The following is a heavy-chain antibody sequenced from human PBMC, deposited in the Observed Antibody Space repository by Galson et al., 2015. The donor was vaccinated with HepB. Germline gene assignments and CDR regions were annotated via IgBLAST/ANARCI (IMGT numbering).Heavy chain of an antibody. Sequence: SVKVSCKVSGYTFSSYSITWVRQAPGQGLEWMGWISAYNRKTNYAQKFQGRVTMTTDTSTSTAYMELRRLRSDDTAVYYCARGGFVVGVAVIQNNWFGPWSRGTLVTVSS. V-gene: IGHV1-18*01. D-gene: IGHD2-21*01. CDR1: GYTFSSYS. CDR3: ARGGFVVGVAVIQNNWFGP. J-gene: IGHJ5*02. CDR2: ISAYNRKT.